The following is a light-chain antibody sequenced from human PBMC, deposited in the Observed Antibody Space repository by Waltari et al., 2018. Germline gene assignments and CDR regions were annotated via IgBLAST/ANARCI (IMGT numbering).Light chain of an antibody. V-gene: IGKV3-11*01. CDR3: QHRGNFFT. J-gene: IGKJ3*01. Sequence: EIVLTQSPATLSLSPGERATLSCRASQSISSNVAWYQQKPGQAPRLLIYDVSNRAAGIPDRCSGSGSGTDFTLTISSLEPEDFAVYYCQHRGNFFTFGPGTKVDIK. CDR2: DVS. CDR1: QSISSN.